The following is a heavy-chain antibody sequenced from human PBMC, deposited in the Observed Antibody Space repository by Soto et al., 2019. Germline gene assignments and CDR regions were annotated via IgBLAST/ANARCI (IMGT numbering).Heavy chain of an antibody. V-gene: IGHV4-59*01. CDR3: ASTPYDYIWGSYLHFDY. CDR2: IYYSGNT. D-gene: IGHD3-16*02. J-gene: IGHJ4*02. CDR1: GGSISSYY. Sequence: QVQLQESGPGLVKPSETLSLTCTVSGGSISSYYWSWIRQPPGKGLEWIGYIYYSGNTNYNPSLKSRVTISVDTSKNQFSLKLSSVTAADTAVYYCASTPYDYIWGSYLHFDYWGQGTLVTVSS.